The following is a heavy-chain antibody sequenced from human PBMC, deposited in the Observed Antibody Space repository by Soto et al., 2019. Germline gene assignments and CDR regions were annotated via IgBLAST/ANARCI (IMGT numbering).Heavy chain of an antibody. Sequence: PSETLSLTCAVSGYSINSDFYWGWIRQPPGKGLEWVGSVYHSGTTYYNPSLESRLAISVDTSNNHFSLKLSSVTAADTAVYYCARGYSTGVRYFTYWGQGTLVTVSS. CDR3: ARGYSTGVRYFTY. V-gene: IGHV4-38-2*01. CDR2: VYHSGTT. J-gene: IGHJ4*02. CDR1: GYSINSDFY. D-gene: IGHD5-12*01.